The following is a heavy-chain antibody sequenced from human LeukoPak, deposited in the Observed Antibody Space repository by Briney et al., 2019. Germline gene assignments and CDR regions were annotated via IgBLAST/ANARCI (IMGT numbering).Heavy chain of an antibody. V-gene: IGHV2-70*04. Sequence: SGPTLVNPTQTLTLTCTFSGFSLSTTGMRVTWIRQPPGKALEWLARIDWDDDKYYSTSLKTRLTISKDTSKNQVVLAMTNMDPVDTATYYCARFSLAGTLDYWGRGTLVSVSS. J-gene: IGHJ4*02. CDR3: ARFSLAGTLDY. D-gene: IGHD6-19*01. CDR2: IDWDDDK. CDR1: GFSLSTTGMR.